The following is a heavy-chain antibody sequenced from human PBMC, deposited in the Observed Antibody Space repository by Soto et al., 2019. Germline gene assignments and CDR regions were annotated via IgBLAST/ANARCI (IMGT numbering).Heavy chain of an antibody. CDR2: IYYSGST. J-gene: IGHJ4*02. V-gene: IGHV4-59*08. D-gene: IGHD6-19*01. CDR3: ARADGWTGAFDY. CDR1: CGSISSYY. Sequence: PSETLSVTCTVSCGSISSYYWSWIRQPPGKGLEWIGYIYYSGSTNYNPSLKSRVTISVDTSKNQFSLKLSSVTAADTAVYYCARADGWTGAFDYWGQGTLVTVSS.